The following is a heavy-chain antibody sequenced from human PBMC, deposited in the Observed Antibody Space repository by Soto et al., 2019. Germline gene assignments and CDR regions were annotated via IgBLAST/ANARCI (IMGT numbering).Heavy chain of an antibody. CDR1: GFTFTSSA. V-gene: IGHV1-58*01. J-gene: IGHJ4*02. CDR2: IYSKAGTI. CDR3: ARDIGFDIDY. Sequence: QMQLVQSGPEVKKPGTSVKVSCKASGFTFTSSAVQWVRQARGQRLEWLGWIYSKAGTINFAPKFQGRVIMTTDTSTSTAYMELTSLTFDDSAVYFCARDIGFDIDYWGQGTLVTVS. D-gene: IGHD5-12*01.